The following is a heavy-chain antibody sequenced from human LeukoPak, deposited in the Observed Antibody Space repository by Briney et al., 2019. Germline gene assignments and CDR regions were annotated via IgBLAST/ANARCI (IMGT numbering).Heavy chain of an antibody. J-gene: IGHJ4*02. V-gene: IGHV3-30*04. D-gene: IGHD3-16*01. CDR3: ARDGGGRSLDY. Sequence: PGGSLRLSCAASGFTFSSYAMHWVRQAPGKGLEWVAVISYDGSNKYYADSVKGRFTISRDNSKNTLYLQMNSLRAEDTAVYYCARDGGGRSLDYWGQGTLVTVSS. CDR1: GFTFSSYA. CDR2: ISYDGSNK.